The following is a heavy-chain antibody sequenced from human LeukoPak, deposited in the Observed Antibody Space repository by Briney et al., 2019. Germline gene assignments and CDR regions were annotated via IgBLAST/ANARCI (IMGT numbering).Heavy chain of an antibody. CDR2: TYYRSQWFD. J-gene: IGHJ4*02. Sequence: SQTLSLTCAISGDSVSNNRASWGWIRQSPSRGLEWLGRTYYRSQWFDDYAPSLRSRITINPGTSKNQFSLQLTSVTPEDTAVYYCVRIRGLGLFDYWGQGTLVTVSS. V-gene: IGHV6-1*01. CDR1: GDSVSNNRAS. CDR3: VRIRGLGLFDY. D-gene: IGHD1-26*01.